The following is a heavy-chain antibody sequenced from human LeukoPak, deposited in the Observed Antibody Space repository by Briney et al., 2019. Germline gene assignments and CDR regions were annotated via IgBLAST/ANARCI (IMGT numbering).Heavy chain of an antibody. J-gene: IGHJ4*02. D-gene: IGHD7-27*01. V-gene: IGHV3-43D*03. Sequence: GGSLRLSCAASGFTFDDYAMHWVRQAPGKGLEWVSLISWDGGSTYYADSVKGRFTISRDNSKNSLYLQMNSLRAEDTALYYCAKDKSWGDWGPIDYWGQGTLVTVSS. CDR2: ISWDGGST. CDR3: AKDKSWGDWGPIDY. CDR1: GFTFDDYA.